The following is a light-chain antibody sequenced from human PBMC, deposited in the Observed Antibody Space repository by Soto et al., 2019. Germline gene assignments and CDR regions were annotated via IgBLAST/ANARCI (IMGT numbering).Light chain of an antibody. CDR1: SSDVGGYTY. V-gene: IGLV2-11*01. J-gene: IGLJ1*01. CDR2: DVS. Sequence: QSALTQPRSVSGSPGQSVSISCTGTSSDVGGYTYVSWYQQHPGKAPKVMIYDVSKRPSGVPDRFSGSKSGNTASLTISGLQSEDEADYYCQSYDTGLSVYVFGSGTKLTVL. CDR3: QSYDTGLSVYV.